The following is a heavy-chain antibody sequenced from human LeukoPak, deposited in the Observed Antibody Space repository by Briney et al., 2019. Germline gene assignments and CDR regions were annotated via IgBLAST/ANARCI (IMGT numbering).Heavy chain of an antibody. Sequence: GGSLRLSCAASGFTFSSYEMNWVRQAPGKGLEWVPYISSSGSTIYYADSVKGRFTISRDNAKNSLYLQMNSLRAEDTAVYYCARGLYCGGDCYPSRFDPWGQGTLVTVSS. J-gene: IGHJ5*02. CDR3: ARGLYCGGDCYPSRFDP. V-gene: IGHV3-48*03. D-gene: IGHD2-21*02. CDR1: GFTFSSYE. CDR2: ISSSGSTI.